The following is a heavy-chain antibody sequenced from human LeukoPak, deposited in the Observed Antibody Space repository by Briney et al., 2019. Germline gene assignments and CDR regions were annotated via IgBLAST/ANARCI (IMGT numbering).Heavy chain of an antibody. Sequence: ASVKVSCKASGYTFTGYYMHWVRQAPGQGLEWMGRINPNSGGTNYAQKFQGRVTMTRDTSISTAYMELSRLRSDDTAVYYCARVDGDPSTYYDFWRGYFEVEYYGMDVWGQGTTVTVSS. CDR2: INPNSGGT. J-gene: IGHJ6*02. V-gene: IGHV1-2*06. D-gene: IGHD3-3*01. CDR3: ARVDGDPSTYYDFWRGYFEVEYYGMDV. CDR1: GYTFTGYY.